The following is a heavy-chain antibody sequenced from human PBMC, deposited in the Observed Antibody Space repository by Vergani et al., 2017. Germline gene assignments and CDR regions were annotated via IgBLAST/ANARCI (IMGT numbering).Heavy chain of an antibody. CDR2: FDPEDGET. D-gene: IGHD6-19*01. CDR3: ATRPTGYSSGWYSHYYYYGMDV. Sequence: QVQLVQSGAEVKKPGASVKVSCKVSGYTLTELSMHWVRQAPGKGLEWMGGFDPEDGETIYAQKFQGRVTMTEDTSTDTAYMELSSLRSEDTAVYYCATRPTGYSSGWYSHYYYYGMDVWGQGTTVTVSS. J-gene: IGHJ6*02. V-gene: IGHV1-24*01. CDR1: GYTLTELS.